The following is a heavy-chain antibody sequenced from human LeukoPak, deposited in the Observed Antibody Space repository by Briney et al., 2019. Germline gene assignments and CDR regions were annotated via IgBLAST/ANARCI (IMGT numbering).Heavy chain of an antibody. CDR2: IMQDGSEK. CDR1: GFTFSSYW. D-gene: IGHD4-17*01. Sequence: GGSLRLSCAASGFTFSSYWMSWVRQAPGKGLEWVANIMQDGSEKYYVDSVKGRFTISRDNAKNSLYLQMNSLRAEDTAVYYCARTPDYGDYADAFDIWGQGTMVTVSS. CDR3: ARTPDYGDYADAFDI. V-gene: IGHV3-7*01. J-gene: IGHJ3*02.